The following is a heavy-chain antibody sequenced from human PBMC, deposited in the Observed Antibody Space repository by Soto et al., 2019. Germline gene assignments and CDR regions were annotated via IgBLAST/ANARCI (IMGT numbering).Heavy chain of an antibody. V-gene: IGHV2-5*02. CDR3: AHRVLRTVFGLVTMTAIYFDF. D-gene: IGHD3-3*01. J-gene: IGHJ4*02. Sequence: QITLNESGPTQVKPRQTLTLTCTFSGFSLTTSGVGVGWIRQSPGKAPEWLALIYWDDDKRYIPSPKSRLTITKDTTKNQVVRTMADLDPAETSTYCRAHRVLRTVFGLVTMTAIYFDFWGQGTPVAVSS. CDR2: IYWDDDK. CDR1: GFSLTTSGVG.